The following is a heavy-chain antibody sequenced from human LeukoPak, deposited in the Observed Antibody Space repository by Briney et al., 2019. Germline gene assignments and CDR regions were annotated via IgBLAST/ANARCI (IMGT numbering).Heavy chain of an antibody. CDR3: ARHREKGAFDV. D-gene: IGHD5-24*01. Sequence: PSETLSLTCTVSGGSISSYYWSWIRQPPGKGLEWIGYIYYSGSTNYNPSFKSRVTKSVDTSKNQFSLKLSSVTAADTAVYYCARHREKGAFDVWGQGTMVTVSS. CDR1: GGSISSYY. J-gene: IGHJ3*01. CDR2: IYYSGST. V-gene: IGHV4-59*01.